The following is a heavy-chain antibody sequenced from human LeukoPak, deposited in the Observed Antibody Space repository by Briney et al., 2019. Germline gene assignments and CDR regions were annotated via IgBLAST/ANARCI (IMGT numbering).Heavy chain of an antibody. V-gene: IGHV3-7*01. J-gene: IGHJ4*02. CDR1: GFTFSSYW. Sequence: PGGSLRLSCAASGFTFSSYWMSWVRQAPGKGLEWVANIKQDGSEKYYVDSVMGRFTISRDNAKNSLYLQMNSLRAEDTAVYYCAREYYDFWSGLYNWGKGTLVTVSS. D-gene: IGHD3-3*01. CDR2: IKQDGSEK. CDR3: AREYYDFWSGLYN.